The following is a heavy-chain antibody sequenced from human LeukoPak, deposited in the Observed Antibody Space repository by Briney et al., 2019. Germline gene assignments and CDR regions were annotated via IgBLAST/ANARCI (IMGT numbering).Heavy chain of an antibody. CDR3: ARDLVVVVAPLAQAGAFHI. J-gene: IGHJ3*02. V-gene: IGHV1-46*01. CDR1: GYSFTSHY. Sequence: ASVKVSCKASGYSFTSHYMHWVRQAPGQGLEWMGLINPRGTSTIYAEKFQGRVTMTRDMSTSTVYMELSSLRSEDTAIYYCARDLVVVVAPLAQAGAFHIWGQGTMVTVSS. D-gene: IGHD2-15*01. CDR2: INPRGTST.